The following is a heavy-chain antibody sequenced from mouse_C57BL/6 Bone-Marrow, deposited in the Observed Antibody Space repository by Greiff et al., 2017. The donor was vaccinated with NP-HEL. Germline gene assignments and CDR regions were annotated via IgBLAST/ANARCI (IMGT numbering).Heavy chain of an antibody. CDR1: GYTFTSYW. J-gene: IGHJ1*03. CDR3: ARGGITTVVAPGWYFDV. Sequence: QVQLQQPGAELVKPGASVKMSCKASGYTFTSYWITWVKQRPGQGLEWIGDIYPGSGSTNYNEKFKSKATLTADKSSSTAYMQLNSLTSEDSAVYFCARGGITTVVAPGWYFDVWGTGTTVTVSS. CDR2: IYPGSGST. D-gene: IGHD1-1*01. V-gene: IGHV1-55*01.